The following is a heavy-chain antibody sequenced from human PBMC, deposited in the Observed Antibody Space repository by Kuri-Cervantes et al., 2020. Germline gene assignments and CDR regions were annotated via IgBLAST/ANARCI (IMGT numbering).Heavy chain of an antibody. V-gene: IGHV4-31*03. D-gene: IGHD3-22*01. CDR3: ARSKYYDSSGYYDAFDI. J-gene: IGHJ3*02. CDR1: GGSISSSSYY. CDR2: IYYSGST. Sequence: SETLSLTCTVSGGSISSSSYYWGWIRQPPGKGLEWIGYIYYSGSTYYNPSLKSRVTISVDTSKNQFSLKLSSVTAADTAVYYCARSKYYDSSGYYDAFDIWGQGTMVTVSS.